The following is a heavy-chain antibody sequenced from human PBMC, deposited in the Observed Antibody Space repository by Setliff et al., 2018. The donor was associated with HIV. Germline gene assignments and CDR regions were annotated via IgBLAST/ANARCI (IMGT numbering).Heavy chain of an antibody. CDR3: ARVRDYGGNFFDY. V-gene: IGHV4-39*07. D-gene: IGHD4-17*01. Sequence: SETLSLTCTVSGGSISSSNKYWGWIRQPPGKGLEWIGSIFHTGSTYYNPSLKSRVTISVDTSKNQFSLRLTSVTAADTAVYYCARVRDYGGNFFDYWGQGTLVTVSS. CDR2: IFHTGST. CDR1: GGSISSSNKY. J-gene: IGHJ4*02.